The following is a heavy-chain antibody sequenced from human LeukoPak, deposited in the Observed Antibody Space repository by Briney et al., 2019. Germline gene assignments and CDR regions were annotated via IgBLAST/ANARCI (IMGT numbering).Heavy chain of an antibody. CDR3: AKDKRGGMDGDYYFDY. J-gene: IGHJ4*02. V-gene: IGHV3-23*01. D-gene: IGHD4-17*01. Sequence: PGGSLRLSCAASGFTFSSYAMSWVRQAPGKGLEWVSAISGSGGSTYCADSVKGRFTISRDNSKNTLYLQMNSLRAEDTAVYYCAKDKRGGMDGDYYFDYWGQGTLVTVSS. CDR2: ISGSGGST. CDR1: GFTFSSYA.